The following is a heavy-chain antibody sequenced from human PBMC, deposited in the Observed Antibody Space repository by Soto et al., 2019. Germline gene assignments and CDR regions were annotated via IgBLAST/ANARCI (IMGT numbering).Heavy chain of an antibody. CDR1: GFTFSSYA. Sequence: EVQLLESGGGLVQPGGSLRLSCAASGFTFSSYAMSWVRQAPGKGLEWVSAISGSGGSTYYADSVKGRFTISRDNSKNTLYLQMNSLRAEDTAVYYCAKDLLAAGYDFWSGYYTNWFDPWGQGTLVTVSS. CDR2: ISGSGGST. D-gene: IGHD3-3*01. J-gene: IGHJ5*02. CDR3: AKDLLAAGYDFWSGYYTNWFDP. V-gene: IGHV3-23*01.